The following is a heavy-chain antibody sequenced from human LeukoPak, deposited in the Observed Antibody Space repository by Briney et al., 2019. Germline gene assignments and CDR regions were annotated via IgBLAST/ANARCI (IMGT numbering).Heavy chain of an antibody. CDR3: AREPNYYDSSGSDY. D-gene: IGHD3-22*01. V-gene: IGHV3-21*01. Sequence: PGGSLRLSCAASGFTFSSHAMSWVRQAPGKGLEWVSSISSSSSYIYYADSVKGRFTISRDNAKNSLYLQMNSLRAEDTAVYYCAREPNYYDSSGSDYWGQGTLVTVSS. CDR1: GFTFSSHA. J-gene: IGHJ4*02. CDR2: ISSSSSYI.